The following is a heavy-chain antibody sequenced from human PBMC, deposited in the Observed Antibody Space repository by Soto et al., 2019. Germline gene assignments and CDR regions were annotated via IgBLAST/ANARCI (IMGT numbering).Heavy chain of an antibody. Sequence: QVQLVQSGAEVKKPGASVKVSCKASGYTFTVYYMHWVRQAPGQGLEWKGWINPNSGGTNNAQKFQGRVTMTRDTTISTAYMELNRLRSDDTAVYYCARDKSDAFDIWGQGTMVTVSS. CDR2: INPNSGGT. V-gene: IGHV1-2*02. CDR1: GYTFTVYY. J-gene: IGHJ3*02. CDR3: ARDKSDAFDI.